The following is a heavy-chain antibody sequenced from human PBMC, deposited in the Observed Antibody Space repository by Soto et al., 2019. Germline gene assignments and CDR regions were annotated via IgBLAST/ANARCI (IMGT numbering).Heavy chain of an antibody. Sequence: SVKVSCKASGDIFTRYSFSWVRQAPGQGLEWMGGVIPLFGTANYGQKFQGRVTITADKSTSTAFMDIRGLRSDDTAVYYCAGAPAGDYYYYYKFDVWGQGTAVTVSS. CDR1: GDIFTRYS. D-gene: IGHD2-21*02. CDR3: AGAPAGDYYYYYKFDV. CDR2: VIPLFGTA. J-gene: IGHJ6*02. V-gene: IGHV1-69*06.